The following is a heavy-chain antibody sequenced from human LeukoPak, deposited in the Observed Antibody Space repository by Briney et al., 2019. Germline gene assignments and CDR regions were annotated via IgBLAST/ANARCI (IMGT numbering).Heavy chain of an antibody. D-gene: IGHD3-10*01. CDR2: IYTSGST. CDR3: ARDRRSYGSGSYTYGMDV. J-gene: IGHJ6*02. V-gene: IGHV4-4*07. CDR1: GGSISSYY. Sequence: PSETLSLTCTVSGGSISSYYWSWIRQPAGKGLEWIGRIYTSGSTNYNPSLKSRVTMSVDTSKNQFSLKLTSVTAADTAVYYCARDRRSYGSGSYTYGMDVWGQGTTVTVSS.